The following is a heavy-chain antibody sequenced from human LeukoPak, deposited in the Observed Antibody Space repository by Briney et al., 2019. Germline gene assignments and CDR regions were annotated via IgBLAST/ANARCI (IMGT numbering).Heavy chain of an antibody. D-gene: IGHD2-15*01. CDR3: ATGRSGRGVVVVAATYYYYGMDV. J-gene: IGHJ6*04. V-gene: IGHV1-69*06. Sequence: ASVKVSCKASGGTFSSYAISWVRQAPGQGLEWMGGTIPIFGTANYAQKFQGRVTITADKSTSTAYMELSSLRSEDTAVYYCATGRSGRGVVVVAATYYYYGMDVWGKGTTVTVSS. CDR2: TIPIFGTA. CDR1: GGTFSSYA.